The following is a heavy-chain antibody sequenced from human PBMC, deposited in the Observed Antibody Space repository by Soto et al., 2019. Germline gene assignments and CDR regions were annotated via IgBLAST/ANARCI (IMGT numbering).Heavy chain of an antibody. J-gene: IGHJ6*03. CDR2: INPSGGST. D-gene: IGHD1-1*01. CDR1: GYTFASYY. Sequence: ASVKVSCKASGYTFASYYMQWVRQAPGQGLEWMGIINPSGGSTSYAQKFQGRVTMTRDTSTSTVYMELSSLRSEDTAVYYCARESRASTRNYYYYYMDVWGKGTTVTVSS. CDR3: ARESRASTRNYYYYYMDV. V-gene: IGHV1-46*03.